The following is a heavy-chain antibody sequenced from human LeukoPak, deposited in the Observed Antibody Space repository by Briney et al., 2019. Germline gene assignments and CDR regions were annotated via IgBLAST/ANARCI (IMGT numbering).Heavy chain of an antibody. CDR1: GFTFSSYA. D-gene: IGHD3-22*01. CDR2: ISGSGGST. V-gene: IGHV3-23*01. J-gene: IGHJ4*02. Sequence: GGSLRLSCAASGFTFSSYAMSWVRQAPGKGLEWVSAISGSGGSTYYADSVKGRFTISRDNSKNTLYLQMNSLRAEDTAVYYCAKVGGRESSYYDSRGYGYFDYWGQGTLVTVSS. CDR3: AKVGGRESSYYDSRGYGYFDY.